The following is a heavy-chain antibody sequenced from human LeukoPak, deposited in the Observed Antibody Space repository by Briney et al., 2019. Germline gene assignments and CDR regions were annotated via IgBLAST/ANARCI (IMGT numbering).Heavy chain of an antibody. CDR3: ARHWLEAAKTYSYWFDP. V-gene: IGHV4-4*09. Sequence: SETLSLTRSVSGGSISDYYWSWIRQPPGKGLEWIGYIYRGGTINYNPSVKSRVTMSLDTSKNQISLMLNSVTAADTAIYYCARHWLEAAKTYSYWFDPWGQGTLVTVSS. J-gene: IGHJ5*02. D-gene: IGHD6-13*01. CDR2: IYRGGTI. CDR1: GGSISDYY.